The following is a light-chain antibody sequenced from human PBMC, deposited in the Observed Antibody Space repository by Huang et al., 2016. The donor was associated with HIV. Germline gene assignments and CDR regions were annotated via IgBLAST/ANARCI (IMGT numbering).Light chain of an antibody. CDR1: QSVSSN. Sequence: EIVMTQSPATLSVSPGERATLSCRASQSVSSNLAWYQQKPGQSPRLLIHGASTRATGIPDRLSGSGYGTEVTLNISNLQSEDFAVYYCQQYNNWLTFGGGTKVEIK. V-gene: IGKV3-15*01. CDR2: GAS. J-gene: IGKJ4*01. CDR3: QQYNNWLT.